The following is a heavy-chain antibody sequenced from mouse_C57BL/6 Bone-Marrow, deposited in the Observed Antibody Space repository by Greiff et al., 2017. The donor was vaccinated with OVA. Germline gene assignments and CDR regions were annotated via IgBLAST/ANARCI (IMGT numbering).Heavy chain of an antibody. CDR3: TRDDRLRPHYFDY. CDR1: GFTFSSYA. D-gene: IGHD2-4*01. CDR2: ISSGGDYI. V-gene: IGHV5-9-1*02. J-gene: IGHJ2*01. Sequence: EVQVVESGEGLVKPGGSLKLSCAASGFTFSSYAMSWVRQTPEKKLEWVAYISSGGDYIYYADTVKGRFTISRDNARNTLYLQMSSLKSEDTAMYYCTRDDRLRPHYFDYWGQGTTLTVSS.